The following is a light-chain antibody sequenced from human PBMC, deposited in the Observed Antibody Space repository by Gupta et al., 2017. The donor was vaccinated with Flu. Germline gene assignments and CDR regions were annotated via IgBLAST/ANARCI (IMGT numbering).Light chain of an antibody. J-gene: IGLJ3*02. CDR2: KDR. V-gene: IGLV3-25*02. Sequence: YDLTQPPSLSVSPGQTARITCSGVPFPEEYVYWYQHKPGQAPVLVIYKDRDRPPGIPDRFSGSNSGTTVTLTISGVQAEDEAEYYCQSADRSGTYWVFGGGTKLTVL. CDR1: PFPEEY. CDR3: QSADRSGTYWV.